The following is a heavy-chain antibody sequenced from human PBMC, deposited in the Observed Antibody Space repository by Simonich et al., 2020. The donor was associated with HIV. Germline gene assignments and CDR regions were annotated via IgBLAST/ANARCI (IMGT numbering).Heavy chain of an antibody. V-gene: IGHV4-34*01. CDR3: ARRPPITGRGFDI. D-gene: IGHD3-10*01. J-gene: IGHJ3*02. CDR1: GGSLSGSF. Sequence: QVQLQQWGAGLLKPSATLSLTCVVYGGSLSGSFWSWIRQPPGKGLEWIGEISHSGSTDYNPSLKSRVTISGDTSKNQFSLKLSSVTAADTAMYYCARRPPITGRGFDIWGQGTMVTVSS. CDR2: ISHSGST.